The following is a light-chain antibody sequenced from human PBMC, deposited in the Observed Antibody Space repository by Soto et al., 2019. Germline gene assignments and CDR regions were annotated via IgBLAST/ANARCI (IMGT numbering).Light chain of an antibody. CDR1: QGISSY. J-gene: IGKJ5*01. V-gene: IGKV1D-8*01. CDR3: QQYYSFPIT. CDR2: AAS. Sequence: VIWVTQSPSLLSASTGDRVTISCRVSQGISSYLAWYQQKPGKAPELLIYAASTLQSGVPSRFSGSGSGTDFTLTISCLQSEDFATYYCQQYYSFPITFGQGTRLEIK.